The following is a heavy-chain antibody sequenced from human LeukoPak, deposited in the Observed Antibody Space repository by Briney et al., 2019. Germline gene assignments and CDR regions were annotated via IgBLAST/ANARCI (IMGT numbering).Heavy chain of an antibody. V-gene: IGHV1-46*01. CDR1: GYTFTSYY. D-gene: IGHD1-14*01. Sequence: GASVKVSCKASGYTFTSYYMHWVRQAPGQGLEWMGIINPSGGSTSYAQKFQGRVTMTREMSPSTVYMELSSLRSEDTAVYYCARGAGTTNSGYYYYMDVWGKGTTVTVSS. J-gene: IGHJ6*03. CDR2: INPSGGST. CDR3: ARGAGTTNSGYYYYMDV.